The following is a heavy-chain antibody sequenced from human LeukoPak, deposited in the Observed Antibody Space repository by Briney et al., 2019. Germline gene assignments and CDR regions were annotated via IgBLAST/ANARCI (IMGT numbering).Heavy chain of an antibody. V-gene: IGHV4-61*08. J-gene: IGHJ3*02. CDR1: GGSISSGGYY. CDR3: ARPHGDYVRAFDI. Sequence: SETLSLTCTVSGGSISSGGYYWSWIRQPPGKGLEWIGYIYHSGSTNYNPSLKSRVTISVDTSKNQFSLKLSSVTAADTAVYYCARPHGDYVRAFDIWGQGTMVTVSS. CDR2: IYHSGST. D-gene: IGHD4-17*01.